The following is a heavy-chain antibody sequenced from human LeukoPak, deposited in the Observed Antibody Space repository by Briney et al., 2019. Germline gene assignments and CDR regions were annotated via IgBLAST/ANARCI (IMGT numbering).Heavy chain of an antibody. CDR1: GFTFSSYS. CDR3: AGSVRYFDY. V-gene: IGHV3-21*01. CDR2: ISSSSSYI. Sequence: GGSLRLSCAASGFTFSSYSMNWVRQAPGKGLEWVSSISSSSSYIYYAVSVKGRFTISRDNAKNSLYLQMNSLRAEDTAVYYCAGSVRYFDYWGQGTPVTVSS. J-gene: IGHJ4*02. D-gene: IGHD3-10*02.